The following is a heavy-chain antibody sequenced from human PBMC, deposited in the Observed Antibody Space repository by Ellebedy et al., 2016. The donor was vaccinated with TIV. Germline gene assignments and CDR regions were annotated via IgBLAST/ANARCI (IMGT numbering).Heavy chain of an antibody. D-gene: IGHD1-26*01. J-gene: IGHJ4*02. CDR1: GYMFTSHY. CDR3: ARGRDCGSVNFDS. CDR2: ITPTRCDT. Sequence: AASVKVSCKASGYMFTSHYMHWVRQAPGQGLEWMGIITPTRCDTTYAQKFQGRVSMTRDTSTNTVYMYLSSLRSNDTAVYYCARGRDCGSVNFDSWGQGTLVTVSS. V-gene: IGHV1-46*01.